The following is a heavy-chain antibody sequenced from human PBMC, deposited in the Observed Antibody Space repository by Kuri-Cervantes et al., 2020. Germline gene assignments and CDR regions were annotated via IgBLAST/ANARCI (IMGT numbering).Heavy chain of an antibody. J-gene: IGHJ5*02. CDR3: ARAVGYCSTISCYEGVWFDP. CDR2: MNPNSGNT. CDR1: GYTFTSYD. D-gene: IGHD2-2*01. Sequence: ASVKVSCKVSGYTFTSYDINWVRQATGQGLEWMGWMNPNSGNTGYAQKFQGRVTMTRNTSISTAYMELSSLRSEDTAVYYCARAVGYCSTISCYEGVWFDPWGQGTLVTVSS. V-gene: IGHV1-8*02.